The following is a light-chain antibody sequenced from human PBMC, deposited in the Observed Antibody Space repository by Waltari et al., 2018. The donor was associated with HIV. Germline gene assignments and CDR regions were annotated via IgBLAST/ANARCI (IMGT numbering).Light chain of an antibody. CDR2: EVS. J-gene: IGLJ1*01. CDR1: SSDVGGYNY. Sequence: QSALTQPASESGSPGQSITTSCTGTSSDVGGYNYVSWYQQHPGKAPKFMIYEVSNRPSGVSKRFSGSKSGNTASLTISGLQAEDEADYYCSSYTSTSTGVFGTGTKVTVL. CDR3: SSYTSTSTGV. V-gene: IGLV2-14*01.